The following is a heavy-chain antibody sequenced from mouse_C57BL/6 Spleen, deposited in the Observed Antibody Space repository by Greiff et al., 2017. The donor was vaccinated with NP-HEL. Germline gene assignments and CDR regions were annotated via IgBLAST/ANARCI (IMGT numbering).Heavy chain of an antibody. V-gene: IGHV1-69*01. J-gene: IGHJ4*01. CDR2: IDPSDSYT. CDR3: ARDSATVGAGAMDY. D-gene: IGHD1-1*01. Sequence: VKLQQPEAELVMPGASVKLSCKASGYTFTSYWMHWVKQRPGQGLEWIGEIDPSDSYTNYNQKFKGKSTLTVDKSSSTAYMQLSSLTSEDSAVYYCARDSATVGAGAMDYWGQGTSVTVSS. CDR1: GYTFTSYW.